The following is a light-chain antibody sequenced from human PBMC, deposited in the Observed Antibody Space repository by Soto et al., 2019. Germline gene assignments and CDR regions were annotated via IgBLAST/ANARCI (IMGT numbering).Light chain of an antibody. Sequence: DVPMTQSPSSLSAFVGDRVTITCRASQGIAPYLAWFQQKPGKVPKLLIYATSTLQSGVPSRFSGSGSGTDFTLTINSLQPEDVGTYYCQKYNSAPLTFGRGTKVEIK. J-gene: IGKJ4*01. V-gene: IGKV1-27*01. CDR3: QKYNSAPLT. CDR1: QGIAPY. CDR2: ATS.